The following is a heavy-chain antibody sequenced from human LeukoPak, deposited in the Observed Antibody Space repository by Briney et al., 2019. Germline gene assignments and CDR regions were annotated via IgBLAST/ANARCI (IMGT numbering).Heavy chain of an antibody. V-gene: IGHV3-23*01. J-gene: IGHJ4*02. CDR1: GFSFNGYA. Sequence: GGSLRLSCAASGFSFNGYAMSWVRQAPGKGLEGVSSISGSGASTFYVDSVKGRFILSKDSSTNTVFLQMNSLRDEDTAVYYCAKGSRGYTHYYLDSWGQGTHVTVSS. CDR2: ISGSGAST. CDR3: AKGSRGYTHYYLDS. D-gene: IGHD5-18*01.